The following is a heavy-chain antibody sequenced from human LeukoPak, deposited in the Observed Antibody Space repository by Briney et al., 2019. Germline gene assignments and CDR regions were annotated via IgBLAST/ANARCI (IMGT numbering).Heavy chain of an antibody. J-gene: IGHJ4*02. D-gene: IGHD4-17*01. CDR2: ISGSGGST. Sequence: GGSLRLSCAASGFTFSSYAISWVRQAPGKGLDWVSAISGSGGSTYYADSVKGRFTISRDNSKNTLYLQMNSLRAEDTAVYYCAKIRAPSPYTTVTTYYFDYWGQGTLVTVSS. CDR1: GFTFSSYA. V-gene: IGHV3-23*01. CDR3: AKIRAPSPYTTVTTYYFDY.